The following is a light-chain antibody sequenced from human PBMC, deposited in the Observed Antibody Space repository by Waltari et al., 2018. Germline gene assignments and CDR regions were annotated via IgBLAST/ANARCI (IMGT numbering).Light chain of an antibody. CDR3: QQSYSTPYT. CDR1: QDIKTW. V-gene: IGKV1-5*03. J-gene: IGKJ2*01. CDR2: KAS. Sequence: DIQMTQSPSALSASVGDSVTITCRASQDIKTWLAWYQQKPGKGPNLLIYKASSLESGVPSRFSGSASGTEFTLTISSLQPEDFATYYCQQSYSTPYTFGQGTKLEIK.